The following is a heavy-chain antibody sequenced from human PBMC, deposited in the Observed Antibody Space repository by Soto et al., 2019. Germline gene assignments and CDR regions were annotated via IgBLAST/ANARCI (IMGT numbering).Heavy chain of an antibody. CDR3: ARGSMVRGAWGLDV. CDR1: GYTFTSYD. CDR2: MNPNSGNT. J-gene: IGHJ6*02. Sequence: ASVKVSGKASGYTFTSYDINWVRQSTGQGLEWMGWMNPNSGNTGYAQKFQGRVTMTRNTSISTAYMELSSLRSEDTAVYYCARGSMVRGAWGLDVWGQGTTFTVSS. D-gene: IGHD3-10*01. V-gene: IGHV1-8*01.